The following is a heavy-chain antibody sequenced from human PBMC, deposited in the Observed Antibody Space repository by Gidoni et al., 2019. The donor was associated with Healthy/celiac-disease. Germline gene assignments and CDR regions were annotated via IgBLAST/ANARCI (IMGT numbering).Heavy chain of an antibody. J-gene: IGHJ4*02. Sequence: QLQLQESGPGLVKPSETLSLTCTVSGGSISSSSYYWGWIRQPPGKGLEWIGSIYYSGSTYYNPSLKSRVTISVDTSKNQFSLKLSSVTAADTAVYYCARHSLPLMPELIMITFGGVIAPFDYWGQGTLVTVSS. CDR3: ARHSLPLMPELIMITFGGVIAPFDY. CDR1: GGSISSSSYY. D-gene: IGHD3-16*02. V-gene: IGHV4-39*01. CDR2: IYYSGST.